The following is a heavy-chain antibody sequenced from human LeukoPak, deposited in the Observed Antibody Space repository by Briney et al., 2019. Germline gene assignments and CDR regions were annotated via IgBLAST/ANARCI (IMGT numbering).Heavy chain of an antibody. Sequence: PGGSLRLSCAASGFTFDDHAMHWVRQAPGKGLEWVSGISWNSGSIGYADSVKGRFTISRDNAKNSLYLQMNSLRAEDTALYYCAKDRDSSGWYYGMDVWGQGTTVTVSS. V-gene: IGHV3-9*01. J-gene: IGHJ6*02. CDR3: AKDRDSSGWYYGMDV. CDR2: ISWNSGSI. D-gene: IGHD6-19*01. CDR1: GFTFDDHA.